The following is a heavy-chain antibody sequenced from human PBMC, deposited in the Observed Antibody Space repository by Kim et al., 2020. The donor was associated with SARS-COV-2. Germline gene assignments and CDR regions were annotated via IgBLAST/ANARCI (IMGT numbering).Heavy chain of an antibody. Sequence: SQTLSLTCAIFGDSVSSDSATWHWIRQSPSGGLEWLGRTYYRSKLYNDYAVSVESRITINPDASKNQFSLQMISVTPEDTAVYYCARSGTTITTGCFDPWGQGTLVTVSS. CDR2: TYYRSKLYN. CDR1: GDSVSSDSAT. J-gene: IGHJ5*02. CDR3: ARSGTTITTGCFDP. V-gene: IGHV6-1*01. D-gene: IGHD4-4*01.